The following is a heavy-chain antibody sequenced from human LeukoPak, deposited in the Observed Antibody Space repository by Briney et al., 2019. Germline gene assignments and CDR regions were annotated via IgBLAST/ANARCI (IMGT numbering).Heavy chain of an antibody. CDR2: VFYSRTT. CDR3: ARSEPLYCGGGSCYSYKWFDP. J-gene: IGHJ5*02. D-gene: IGHD2-15*01. V-gene: IGHV4-39*01. Sequence: PSETLSLTCTVSGGSISRSSYYWGWIRPPPGRGLEWIRTVFYSRTTNYNPSINSRPTISVDTSKNEFSLKLSCVTAAERAMYYCARSEPLYCGGGSCYSYKWFDPWGQGTLVTVSS. CDR1: GGSISRSSYY.